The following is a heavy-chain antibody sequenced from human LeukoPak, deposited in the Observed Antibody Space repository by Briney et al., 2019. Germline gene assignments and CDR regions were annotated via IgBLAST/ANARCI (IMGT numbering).Heavy chain of an antibody. Sequence: GRSLRLSCAASGFTFSSYAMHWVRQAPGKGLEWVAVISYDGSNKYYADSVKGRFTISRDNSKNTLYLQMNSLRAEDTAVYYCARDPTIQVVVEPAEFWFDPWGQGTLVTVSS. CDR2: ISYDGSNK. J-gene: IGHJ5*02. CDR3: ARDPTIQVVVEPAEFWFDP. CDR1: GFTFSSYA. V-gene: IGHV3-30*04. D-gene: IGHD2-2*01.